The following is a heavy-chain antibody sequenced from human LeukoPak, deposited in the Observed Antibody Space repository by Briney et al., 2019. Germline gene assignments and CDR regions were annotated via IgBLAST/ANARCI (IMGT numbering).Heavy chain of an antibody. D-gene: IGHD1-26*01. J-gene: IGHJ4*02. CDR2: IYYSGST. CDR3: ARATGNTDY. CDR1: GASISSSTYS. Sequence: ETLSLTCVVSGASISSSTYSWGWIRQPPGKGLEWIGSIYYSGSTYYNPSLKSRVTISVDTSNNQFSLKLSSVTAADTAVYYCARATGNTDYWGQGTLVTVSS. V-gene: IGHV4-39*01.